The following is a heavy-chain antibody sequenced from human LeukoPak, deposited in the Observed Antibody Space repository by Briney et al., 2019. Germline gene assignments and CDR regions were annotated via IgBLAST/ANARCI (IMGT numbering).Heavy chain of an antibody. CDR3: ARVRFGKWYSSGWYLNY. J-gene: IGHJ4*02. Sequence: ASVKVSCKASGYTFTGYYMHWVRQAPRQGLEWMGWINPNSGGTNYAQKFQGRVTMTRDTSISTAYMELSRLRSDDTAVYYCARVRFGKWYSSGWYLNYWGQGTLVTVSS. CDR2: INPNSGGT. D-gene: IGHD6-19*01. CDR1: GYTFTGYY. V-gene: IGHV1-2*02.